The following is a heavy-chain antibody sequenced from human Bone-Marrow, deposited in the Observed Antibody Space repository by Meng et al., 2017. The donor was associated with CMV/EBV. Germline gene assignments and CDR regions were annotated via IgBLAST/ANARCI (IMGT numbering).Heavy chain of an antibody. D-gene: IGHD5-18*01. J-gene: IGHJ6*02. V-gene: IGHV4-34*01. CDR2: INHSGST. CDR3: ARRGAGGVRGYSYGYGFQGPTRYGMDV. CDR1: GGSFSGFY. Sequence: SETLSPTCAVYGGSFSGFYWSWIRQPPGKGLEWIGEINHSGSTNYNPSLKSRVTISVDTSKNQFSLKLSSVTAADTAVYYGARRGAGGVRGYSYGYGFQGPTRYGMDVWGQGTTVTVSS.